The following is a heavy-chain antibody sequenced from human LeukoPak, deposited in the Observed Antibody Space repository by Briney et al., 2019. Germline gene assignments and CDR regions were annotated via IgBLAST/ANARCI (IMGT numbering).Heavy chain of an antibody. Sequence: PGGSLRLSCAASGFTFSNIAMSWVRQAPGKGLEWVSTISASGGSTYYADSVKGRFTISRDNSKNTLYLQMNSLRADDTAVYYCGGSRSFFWGQGTLVTVSS. D-gene: IGHD6-6*01. CDR2: ISASGGST. CDR1: GFTFSNIA. V-gene: IGHV3-23*01. CDR3: GGSRSFF. J-gene: IGHJ4*02.